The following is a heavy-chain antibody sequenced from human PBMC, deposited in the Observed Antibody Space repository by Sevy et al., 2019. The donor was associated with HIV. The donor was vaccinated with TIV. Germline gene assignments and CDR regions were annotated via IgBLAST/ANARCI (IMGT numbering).Heavy chain of an antibody. CDR1: GFTFNTHA. CDR3: AKALNPALESMIEVILRTLKGFDV. CDR2: ISGPGLST. Sequence: GGSLRLSCTASGFTFNTHAMTWVRQAPGKGLEWVSVISGPGLSTYYADSVKGRFTISRYNSQNTLYLQMNSLRVDDTATYYCAKALNPALESMIEVILRTLKGFDVWGQGTMVTVSS. V-gene: IGHV3-23*01. J-gene: IGHJ3*01. D-gene: IGHD3-22*01.